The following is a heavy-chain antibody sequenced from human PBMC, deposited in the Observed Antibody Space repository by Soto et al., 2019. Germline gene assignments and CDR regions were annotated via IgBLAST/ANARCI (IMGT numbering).Heavy chain of an antibody. CDR2: IIPIFGTA. V-gene: IGHV1-69*13. Sequence: GASVKVSCKASGGTFSSYAISWVRQAPGQGLEWMGGIIPIFGTANYAQKFQGRVTITADESASIAYMELSSLRSEDTAVYYCARGKGMEENYYYHGMDVWGQGTTVTVSS. CDR3: ARGKGMEENYYYHGMDV. CDR1: GGTFSSYA. D-gene: IGHD1-1*01. J-gene: IGHJ6*02.